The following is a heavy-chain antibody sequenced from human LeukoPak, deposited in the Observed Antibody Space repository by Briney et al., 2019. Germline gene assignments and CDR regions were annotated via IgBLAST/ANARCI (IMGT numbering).Heavy chain of an antibody. Sequence: PGRSLGLSCAASGFTFSSYGMHWVRQAPGKGLEWVAVIWYDGSNKFYADSVKGRFTISRDNSKNTLYLQMNSLRAEDTAVYYCAREYSAGWFDPGGQGTVDTVSS. CDR1: GFTFSSYG. V-gene: IGHV3-33*01. CDR3: AREYSAGWFDP. CDR2: IWYDGSNK. J-gene: IGHJ5*02. D-gene: IGHD6-13*01.